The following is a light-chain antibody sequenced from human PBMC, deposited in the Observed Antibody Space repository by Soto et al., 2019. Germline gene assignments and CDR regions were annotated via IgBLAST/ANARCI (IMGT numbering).Light chain of an antibody. CDR2: GAS. CDR1: RSVSSN. V-gene: IGKV3-15*01. J-gene: IGKJ4*01. Sequence: IVMTQSAATLSVSPGERATLSCRASRSVSSNLAWYQQKPGQAPRLLIYGASTRATGIPARFSGSGSGTEFTLTISSLQSEDSAVYYCQQRSNWPSLTFGGGTKVDIK. CDR3: QQRSNWPSLT.